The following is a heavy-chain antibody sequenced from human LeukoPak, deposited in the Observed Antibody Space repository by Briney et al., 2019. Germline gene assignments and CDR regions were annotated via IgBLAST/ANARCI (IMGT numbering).Heavy chain of an antibody. V-gene: IGHV4-59*01. CDR2: IHYTGGT. CDR1: GGSISSYF. Sequence: SETLSPTRTVSGGSISSYFWSWVREAPGKGPGWIGQIHYTGGTSYNPSLKSRLTVSLDTSKNQFSLKLSSVTAADTAVYYCARAGDSSGWFWQYWGQGTLVTVSS. J-gene: IGHJ4*02. CDR3: ARAGDSSGWFWQY. D-gene: IGHD6-13*01.